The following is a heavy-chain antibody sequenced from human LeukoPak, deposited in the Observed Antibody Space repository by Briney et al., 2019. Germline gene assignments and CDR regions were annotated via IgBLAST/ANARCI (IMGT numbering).Heavy chain of an antibody. CDR2: INSDGSST. CDR3: AGLYGSGSYYNSYFDY. D-gene: IGHD3-10*01. Sequence: GGSLRLSCAASGFTFSSYWMHWVRQAPGKGLVWVSRINSDGSSTSYADSVKGRFTISRDNAKNTLYLQMNSLRAEDTAVYYCAGLYGSGSYYNSYFDYWGQGTLVTVSS. CDR1: GFTFSSYW. J-gene: IGHJ4*02. V-gene: IGHV3-74*01.